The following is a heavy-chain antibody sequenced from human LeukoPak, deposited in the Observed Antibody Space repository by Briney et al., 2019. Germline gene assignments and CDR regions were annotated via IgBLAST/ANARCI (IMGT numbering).Heavy chain of an antibody. CDR2: VCGSGGGT. CDR1: GFTFSSYG. CDR3: ARARSSYGYGDAFDI. D-gene: IGHD5-18*01. Sequence: EVSLRLSCAASGFTFSSYGMSWVCQAPGKGLELVSTVCGSGGGTYYADSVKGRFTISRDNSKNTLYLQMNSLRAEDTAVYYCARARSSYGYGDAFDIWGQGTMVTVSS. V-gene: IGHV3-23*01. J-gene: IGHJ3*02.